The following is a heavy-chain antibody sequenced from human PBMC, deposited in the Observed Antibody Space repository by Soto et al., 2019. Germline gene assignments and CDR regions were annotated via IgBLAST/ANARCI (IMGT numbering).Heavy chain of an antibody. CDR1: GYTFTTYG. V-gene: IGHV1-18*01. J-gene: IGHJ4*02. CDR3: ARVKGVGGPIPIFGVVSGMFDY. Sequence: QVQLVQSGTEVKKPGASVKVSCKASGYTFTTYGISWVRQAPGQGLEWMGWITPYNDKTIYAQKLQGRVTLTTDTSPNTAYMELRSLRSDATAVYYCARVKGVGGPIPIFGVVSGMFDYWGQGPLVDVSS. D-gene: IGHD3-3*01. CDR2: ITPYNDKT.